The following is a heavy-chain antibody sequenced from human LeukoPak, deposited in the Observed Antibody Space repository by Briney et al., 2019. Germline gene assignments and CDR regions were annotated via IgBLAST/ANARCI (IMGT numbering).Heavy chain of an antibody. Sequence: PGGSLRLSCAASGFTFSSYAMSWVRQAPGKGLEWVSAISGSGGSTYYADSVKGRFTISRDNSKNTLYLQMNSLRAEDTAVYYCAKQVVVVAAAPTSFDYWGQGTLVTVSS. CDR1: GFTFSSYA. D-gene: IGHD2-15*01. J-gene: IGHJ4*02. CDR2: ISGSGGST. CDR3: AKQVVVVAAAPTSFDY. V-gene: IGHV3-23*01.